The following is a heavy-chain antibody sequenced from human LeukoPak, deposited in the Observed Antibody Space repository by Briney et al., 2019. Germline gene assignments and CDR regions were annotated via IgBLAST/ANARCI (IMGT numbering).Heavy chain of an antibody. CDR1: GYTFTSYD. Sequence: ASVKVSCKASGYTFTSYDINWVRQATGRGLEWMGWINPKSGNTGYAQKFQGRVTITRNTSISTAYMELSSLRSEDTAVYYCARGSTAVPAAMGYYYYMDVWGKGTTVTVSS. CDR2: INPKSGNT. J-gene: IGHJ6*03. V-gene: IGHV1-8*01. CDR3: ARGSTAVPAAMGYYYYMDV. D-gene: IGHD2-2*01.